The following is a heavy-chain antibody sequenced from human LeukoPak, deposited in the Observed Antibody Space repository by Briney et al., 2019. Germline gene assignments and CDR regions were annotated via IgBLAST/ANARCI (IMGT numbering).Heavy chain of an antibody. CDR2: ISPGGGTT. J-gene: IGHJ4*02. Sequence: GGSLRLSCAVSGFAFGSEAMSWVRQSPARRLEWVASISPGGGTTYYADYVKGRFTISRDNAKNSVYLQMNSLRAEDTAVYYCTTVDFWSGYIVYWGQGTLVTVSS. V-gene: IGHV3-23*01. D-gene: IGHD3-3*01. CDR1: GFAFGSEA. CDR3: TTVDFWSGYIVY.